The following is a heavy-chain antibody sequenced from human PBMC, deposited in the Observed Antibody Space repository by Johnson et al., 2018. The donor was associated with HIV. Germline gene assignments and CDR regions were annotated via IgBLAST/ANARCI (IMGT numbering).Heavy chain of an antibody. J-gene: IGHJ3*02. CDR3: ATRDPTHRPGVFDI. Sequence: EKLVESGGGLVQPGGSLRLSCAASGFTFSSYAMSWVRQAPGKGLEWVSVIFSVGNTYYTDSVRGRFTISRDNSNNMVYLQMNSLRPEDTAVYYCATRDPTHRPGVFDIWGQGTMVTVSS. V-gene: IGHV3-66*02. D-gene: IGHD1-14*01. CDR1: GFTFSSYA. CDR2: IFSVGNT.